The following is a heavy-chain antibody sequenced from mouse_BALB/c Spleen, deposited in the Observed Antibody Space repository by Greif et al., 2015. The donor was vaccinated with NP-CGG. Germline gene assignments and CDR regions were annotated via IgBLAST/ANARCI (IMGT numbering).Heavy chain of an antibody. V-gene: IGHV1-18*01. J-gene: IGHJ1*01. D-gene: IGHD2-2*01. CDR1: GYTFTEYT. CDR3: TRKAVGFDWYFDV. CDR2: INSNNGGT. Sequence: EVQLQQSGPELVKPGASVKISCKTSGYTFTEYTMHWVKQSHGKSLEWIGGINSNNGGTIYNQKFKGKATLTEDRSSSTAYMELRSLTSEDSAVYYCTRKAVGFDWYFDVWGAGTTVTVSS.